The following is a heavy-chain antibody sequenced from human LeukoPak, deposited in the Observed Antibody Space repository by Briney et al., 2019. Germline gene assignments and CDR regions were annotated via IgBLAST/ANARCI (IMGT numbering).Heavy chain of an antibody. D-gene: IGHD3-22*01. CDR3: ASLSSTAIAVVNDAFDI. CDR1: GGTFSSYA. Sequence: SVKVSCKASGGTFSSYAISWVRQAPGQGLEWMGRIIPILGIANYAQKFQGRVTITADKSTSTAYMELSSLRSEDTAVYYCASLSSTAIAVVNDAFDIWGQGTMVTVSS. CDR2: IIPILGIA. J-gene: IGHJ3*02. V-gene: IGHV1-69*04.